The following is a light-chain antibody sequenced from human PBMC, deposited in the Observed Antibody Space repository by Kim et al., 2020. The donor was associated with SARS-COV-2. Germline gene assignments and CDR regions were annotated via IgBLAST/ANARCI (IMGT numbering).Light chain of an antibody. Sequence: QSVLTQPPSASGTPGQRVTIFCSGSSSNIGINTVDWYQQFPGTTPKLLIHSNTQRPSGVPERFSGSKSVTSASLAISGLQSEDEADYYCAAWDDSLNGVVFGGGTQLTVL. CDR1: SSNIGINT. CDR3: AAWDDSLNGVV. V-gene: IGLV1-44*01. J-gene: IGLJ2*01. CDR2: SNT.